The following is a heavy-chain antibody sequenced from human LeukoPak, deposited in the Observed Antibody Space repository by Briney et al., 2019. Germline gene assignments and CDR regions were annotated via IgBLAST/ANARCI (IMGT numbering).Heavy chain of an antibody. CDR1: GFIFSNYG. CDR2: ISYEGSNK. Sequence: GGSLRLSCAGSGFIFSNYGMHWVRQAPGKGLEWVAVISYEGSNKFYTDSVKGRFTISRDNSKNTLYLQMNSLRAEDTAVYYCARDADTVGATGTNFDYWGQGTLVTVSS. CDR3: ARDADTVGATGTNFDY. D-gene: IGHD1-26*01. J-gene: IGHJ4*02. V-gene: IGHV3-30*03.